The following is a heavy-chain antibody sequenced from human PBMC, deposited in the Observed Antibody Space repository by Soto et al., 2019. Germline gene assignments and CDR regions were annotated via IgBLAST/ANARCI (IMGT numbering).Heavy chain of an antibody. CDR1: GFTFSSYA. CDR2: ISGSGGST. V-gene: IGHV3-23*01. J-gene: IGHJ5*02. D-gene: IGHD3-3*01. CDR3: AKDHRIFGVDKNWFDP. Sequence: PGGSLRLSCAASGFTFSSYAMSWVRQAPGKGLEWVSAISGSGGSTYYADSVKGRFTISRDNSKNTLYLQMNSLRAEDTAVYYCAKDHRIFGVDKNWFDPWGQGTLVTVSS.